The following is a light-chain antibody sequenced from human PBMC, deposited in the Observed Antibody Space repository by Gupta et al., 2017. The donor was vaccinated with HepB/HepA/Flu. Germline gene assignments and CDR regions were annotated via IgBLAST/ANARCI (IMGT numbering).Light chain of an antibody. J-gene: IGLJ2*01. CDR3: SSFRIGTTLVV. Sequence: QSGLTQPASVSGSPGQSITISCTGSSGDVGGFNSVSWYQQYPGRAPKLLIYDVTNRPSGVFYRFSGSKSCNTASLIISWLQADDDADYYCSSFRIGTTLVVFGGGTKVTVL. V-gene: IGLV2-14*03. CDR2: DVT. CDR1: SGDVGGFNS.